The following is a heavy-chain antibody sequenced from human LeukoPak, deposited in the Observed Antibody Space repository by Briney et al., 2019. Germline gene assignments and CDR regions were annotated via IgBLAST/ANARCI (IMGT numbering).Heavy chain of an antibody. CDR2: ISGSGGST. V-gene: IGHV3-23*01. CDR1: GFTFSTYA. CDR3: AKDHSSSWYFWFDC. D-gene: IGHD6-13*01. Sequence: GGSLRLSCAASGFTFSTYAMSWVRQAPGKGLEWASAISGSGGSTYYADSVKGRFTISRDNSKNTLYLQMNSLRAEDTAVYYCAKDHSSSWYFWFDCWGQGTLVTVSS. J-gene: IGHJ4*02.